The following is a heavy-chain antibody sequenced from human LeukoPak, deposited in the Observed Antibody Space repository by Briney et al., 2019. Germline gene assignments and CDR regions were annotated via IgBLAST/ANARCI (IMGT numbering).Heavy chain of an antibody. CDR3: TTERWDSSRHLYYFDY. CDR2: SRNNRHSFST. Sequence: GGSLRLSCAASGFIFSDHYMDWVRQAPGKGLEWVARSRNNRHSFSTEYAASVRGRFSISRDDSKTSLYLQMNSLKTEDTAVYYCTTERWDSSRHLYYFDYWGQGTLVTVSS. D-gene: IGHD6-13*01. J-gene: IGHJ4*02. V-gene: IGHV3-72*01. CDR1: GFIFSDHY.